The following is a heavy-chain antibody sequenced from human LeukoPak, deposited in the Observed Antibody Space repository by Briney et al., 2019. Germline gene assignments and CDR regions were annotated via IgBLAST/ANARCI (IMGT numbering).Heavy chain of an antibody. J-gene: IGHJ4*02. CDR3: ARGHSSIADRQSDY. D-gene: IGHD6-6*01. V-gene: IGHV4-34*01. CDR1: GGSFSGYY. Sequence: SETLSLTCAVYGGSFSGYYWSWIRQPPGKGLEWIGEINHSGSTNYNPSLKSRVTISVDTSKNQFSLKLSSVTAAHTAVYYCARGHSSIADRQSDYWGQGTLVTVSS. CDR2: INHSGST.